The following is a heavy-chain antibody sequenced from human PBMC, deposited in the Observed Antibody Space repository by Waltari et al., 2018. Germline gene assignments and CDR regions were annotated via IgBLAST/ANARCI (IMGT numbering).Heavy chain of an antibody. CDR2: IYYSGST. Sequence: QVQLQESGPGLVKPSETLSPTCPVSGGPISSYYWSWIRQPPGKGLEWIGYIYYSGSTNYNPSLKSRVTISVDTSKNQFSLKLSSVTAADTAVYYCARGSSGYPYYFDYWGQGTLVTVSS. D-gene: IGHD3-22*01. V-gene: IGHV4-59*01. CDR1: GGPISSYY. CDR3: ARGSSGYPYYFDY. J-gene: IGHJ4*02.